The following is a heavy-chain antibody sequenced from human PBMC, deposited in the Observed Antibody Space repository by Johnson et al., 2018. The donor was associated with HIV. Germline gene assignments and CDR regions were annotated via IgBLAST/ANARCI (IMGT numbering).Heavy chain of an antibody. D-gene: IGHD3-9*01. Sequence: VQLVESGGGVVQPGRSLRLSCAASGFSFDDYGMSWVRQPPGKGLEWVSGIDWNGGSTGYADSVKGRFTISRDNAKNSLYLQMNSLRAEDTAVYYCTRAWEGYETLTGYYDAFDIWGPGTMVTVSS. V-gene: IGHV3-20*04. CDR1: GFSFDDYG. J-gene: IGHJ3*02. CDR2: IDWNGGST. CDR3: TRAWEGYETLTGYYDAFDI.